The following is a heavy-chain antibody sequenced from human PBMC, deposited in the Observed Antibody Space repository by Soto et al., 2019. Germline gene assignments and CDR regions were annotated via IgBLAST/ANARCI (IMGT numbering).Heavy chain of an antibody. Sequence: GGSLRLSCAASGFTLSSYMMNWVRQAPGQGLEWISYISNSGSSIDYADSLKTRLTISKDTSKNQVVLTMTNMDPADTATYYCARLRGGTSGYHFDFWGQGTLVTVSS. CDR1: GFTLSSYM. D-gene: IGHD3-22*01. CDR3: ARLRGGTSGYHFDF. CDR2: ISNSGSSI. J-gene: IGHJ4*02. V-gene: IGHV3-48*03.